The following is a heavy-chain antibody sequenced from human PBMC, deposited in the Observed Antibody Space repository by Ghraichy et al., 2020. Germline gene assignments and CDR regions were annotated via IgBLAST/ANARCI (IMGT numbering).Heavy chain of an antibody. CDR3: ARHNGDPLRHGGHPFYYYGMDV. D-gene: IGHD4-17*01. V-gene: IGHV4-39*01. J-gene: IGHJ6*02. CDR2: FFYAGTT. CDR1: GGSITTSSYY. Sequence: SETLSLTCTVSGGSITTSSYYWGWIRQPPGKGLEWLGSFFYAGTTYYTPSLKSRVTVSVDTSKNQFSLKLSSVTAADTAVYYCARHNGDPLRHGGHPFYYYGMDVWGQGTTVTVSS.